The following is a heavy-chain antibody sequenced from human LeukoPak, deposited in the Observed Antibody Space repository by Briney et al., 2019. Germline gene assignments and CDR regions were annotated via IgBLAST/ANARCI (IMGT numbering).Heavy chain of an antibody. D-gene: IGHD3-22*01. CDR3: ARASGYYYLNDY. V-gene: IGHV3-30*03. CDR2: ISYDGSNK. CDR1: GFTFSSYW. Sequence: GGSLRLSCTASGFTFSSYWMSWVRQAPGKGLEWVAVISYDGSNKYYADSVKGRFTISRDNSKNTLYLQMNSLRAEDTAVYYCARASGYYYLNDYWGQGTLVTVSS. J-gene: IGHJ4*02.